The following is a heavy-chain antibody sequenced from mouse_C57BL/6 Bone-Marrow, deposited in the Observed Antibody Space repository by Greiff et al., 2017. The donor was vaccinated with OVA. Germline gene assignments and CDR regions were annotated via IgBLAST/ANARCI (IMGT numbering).Heavy chain of an antibody. CDR2: INPSSGYT. D-gene: IGHD1-1*01. Sequence: QVQLQQSGAELAKPGASVKLSFKASGYTFTSYWMHWVKQRPGQGLEWIGYINPSSGYTKYNQKFKDTATLTADKSSSTAYMQLSSLTYEDSAVYYCAREYYYYGSSLDYWGQGTTLTVSS. CDR1: GYTFTSYW. V-gene: IGHV1-7*01. CDR3: AREYYYYGSSLDY. J-gene: IGHJ2*01.